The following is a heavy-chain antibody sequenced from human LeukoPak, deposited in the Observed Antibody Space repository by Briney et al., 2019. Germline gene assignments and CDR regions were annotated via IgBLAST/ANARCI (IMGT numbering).Heavy chain of an antibody. Sequence: PGGSLRLSCAVSRFTFSSYEMNWVRQAPGKGLEWVSYISSGGSSMFYADSVKGRFTISRDNAKNSLYLQMNSLRAEDTAVYYCARDMTTVTTSSVSGYYFYGMDVWGQGTTVTVAS. J-gene: IGHJ6*02. D-gene: IGHD4-17*01. CDR3: ARDMTTVTTSSVSGYYFYGMDV. CDR2: ISSGGSSM. CDR1: RFTFSSYE. V-gene: IGHV3-48*03.